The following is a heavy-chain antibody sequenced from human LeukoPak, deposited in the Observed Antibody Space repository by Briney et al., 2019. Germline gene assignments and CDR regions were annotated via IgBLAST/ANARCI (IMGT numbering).Heavy chain of an antibody. D-gene: IGHD1-26*01. CDR3: TREDRPYCPFAY. Sequence: SETLSLTCGVPGGSIDITNYWSWVRQAPGKGLEWIGEIAHDGTTNYNPSLRSRVAMSFDRANNQFSLSLTSVTAADTAVYYCTREDRPYCPFAYWGQGVLVTVSS. J-gene: IGHJ4*02. CDR2: IAHDGTT. V-gene: IGHV4-4*02. CDR1: GGSIDITNY.